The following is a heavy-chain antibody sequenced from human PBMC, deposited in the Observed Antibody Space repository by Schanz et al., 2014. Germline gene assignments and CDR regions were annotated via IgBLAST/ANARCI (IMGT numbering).Heavy chain of an antibody. D-gene: IGHD3-3*01. CDR3: ARDKGGYYPFDY. V-gene: IGHV3-7*01. Sequence: EVQLVESGGGLLKPGTSLRLSCAASGFTFRAYSMNWVRQAPGKGLEWVANIKQDGIEKYYVDSVKGRFTISRDNAKNSLYLQMNSLTADDTAVYYCARDKGGYYPFDYWGRGTLVTVSS. CDR1: GFTFRAYS. CDR2: IKQDGIEK. J-gene: IGHJ4*02.